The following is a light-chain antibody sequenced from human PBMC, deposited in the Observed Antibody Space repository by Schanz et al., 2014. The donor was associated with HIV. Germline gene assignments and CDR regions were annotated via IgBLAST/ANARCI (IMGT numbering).Light chain of an antibody. CDR1: QSVGSNY. CDR3: HHYGGS. CDR2: SAS. J-gene: IGKJ3*01. Sequence: EIVLTQSPGTLSLSPGERATLSCRASQSVGSNYLAWYQQKPGQSPRLLIYSASSRATGIPDRFSGSGSGTDFTLTISRLEPEDFAVYYCHHYGGSFGPGTTVDYK. V-gene: IGKV3-20*01.